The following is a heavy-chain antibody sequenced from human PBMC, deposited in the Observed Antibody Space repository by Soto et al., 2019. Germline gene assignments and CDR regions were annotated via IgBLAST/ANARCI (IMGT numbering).Heavy chain of an antibody. J-gene: IGHJ4*02. CDR1: GGSISSSNW. Sequence: SETLSLTCAVSGGSISSSNWCSCVRQPPGKGLEWIGEIYHSGSTNYNPSLKSRVTISVDKSKNQFSLKLSSVTAADTAVYYCASSHSYGLFDYWGQGTLVTVSS. V-gene: IGHV4-4*02. CDR2: IYHSGST. CDR3: ASSHSYGLFDY. D-gene: IGHD5-18*01.